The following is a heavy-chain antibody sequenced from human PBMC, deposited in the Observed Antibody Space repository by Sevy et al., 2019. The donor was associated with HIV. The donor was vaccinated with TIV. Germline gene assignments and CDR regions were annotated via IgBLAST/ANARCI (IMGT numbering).Heavy chain of an antibody. V-gene: IGHV4-59*01. Sequence: SETLSLTCTVSGGSISAYYWSWIRQPPGKGLEYLGYIYYTGSTNYNPALKSRVTISVDTYKNQFSLKLSSVTAADTAAYYCARAPPVRSGDDSLNWFDPWGQGTLVTVSS. J-gene: IGHJ5*02. CDR3: ARAPPVRSGDDSLNWFDP. CDR1: GGSISAYY. D-gene: IGHD5-12*01. CDR2: IYYTGST.